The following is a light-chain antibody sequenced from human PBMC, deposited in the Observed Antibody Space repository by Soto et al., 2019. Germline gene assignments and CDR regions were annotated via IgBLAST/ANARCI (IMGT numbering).Light chain of an antibody. J-gene: IGKJ5*01. Sequence: DIELTKSPTTLSASLVDRVTITFRASQCMSAWLGGYQQRPGKAPNLRIYKASTLETGVPSRFSGSGSGTEFTLTISRLQPDDFATYFCQHYDSYSTITFGQGTRLEIK. CDR2: KAS. CDR1: QCMSAW. CDR3: QHYDSYSTIT. V-gene: IGKV1-5*03.